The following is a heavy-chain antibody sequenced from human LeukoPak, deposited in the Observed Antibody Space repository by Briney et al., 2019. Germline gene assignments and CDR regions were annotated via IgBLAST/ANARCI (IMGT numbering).Heavy chain of an antibody. CDR3: ARVEDYDILTGFDY. D-gene: IGHD3-9*01. J-gene: IGHJ4*02. CDR2: IKQDGREK. CDR1: GFTFSSYW. V-gene: IGHV3-7*04. Sequence: VRSLRLSCAASGFTFSSYWMSWVRQAPGEGLEWVANIKQDGREKYYVDSVRGRFTISRDNAKNSLYMQMNSLRAEDTAVYYCARVEDYDILTGFDYWGQGTLVTVSS.